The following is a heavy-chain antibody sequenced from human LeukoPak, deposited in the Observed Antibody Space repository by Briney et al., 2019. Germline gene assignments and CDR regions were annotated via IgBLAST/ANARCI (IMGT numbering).Heavy chain of an antibody. J-gene: IGHJ3*02. V-gene: IGHV3-23*01. CDR2: ISGSGGST. CDR1: GFTFSSYA. D-gene: IGHD6-13*01. Sequence: PGGSLRLSCAASGFTFSSYAMSWVRQAPGKGLEWVSAISGSGGSTYYADSVKGRFTISRDNSKNTLYLQMNNLRAEDTAVYYCAKLAGSSSWYSDAFDIWGQGTMVTVSS. CDR3: AKLAGSSSWYSDAFDI.